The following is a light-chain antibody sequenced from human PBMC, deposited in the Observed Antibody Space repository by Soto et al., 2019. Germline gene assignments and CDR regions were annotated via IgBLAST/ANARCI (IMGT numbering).Light chain of an antibody. Sequence: QSALTQPPSASGTPGQRVTISCSGGISNIGSNTVNWYQQLPGAAPKLLISTNNLRPSGVPDRFSGAKSGTSASLAISGLQSEDEAHYYCAAWDVSLNGVVFGGGTQLTV. J-gene: IGLJ2*01. V-gene: IGLV1-44*01. CDR2: TNN. CDR3: AAWDVSLNGVV. CDR1: ISNIGSNT.